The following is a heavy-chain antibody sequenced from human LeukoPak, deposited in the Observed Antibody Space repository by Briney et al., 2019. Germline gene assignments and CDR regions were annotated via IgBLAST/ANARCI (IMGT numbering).Heavy chain of an antibody. CDR2: ISGSGGST. CDR3: AKPYHCSSTSCPFDY. Sequence: GGSLRLSCAASGFTFRIYAMSWVRQAPGKGLEWVSAISGSGGSTYYADSVKGRFTISRDNSKNTLYLQMNSLRAEDTAVYYCAKPYHCSSTSCPFDYWGQGTLVTVSS. V-gene: IGHV3-23*01. CDR1: GFTFRIYA. J-gene: IGHJ4*02. D-gene: IGHD2-2*01.